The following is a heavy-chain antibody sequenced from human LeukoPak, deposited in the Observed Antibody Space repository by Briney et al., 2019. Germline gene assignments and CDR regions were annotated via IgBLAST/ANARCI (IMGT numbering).Heavy chain of an antibody. V-gene: IGHV4-61*08. J-gene: IGHJ5*02. CDR2: IYYSGST. D-gene: IGHD1-26*01. CDR1: GGSISSGGYY. Sequence: PSETLSLTCTVSGGSISSGGYYWSWIRQHPGKGLEWIGYIYYSGSTNYNPSLKSRVTISVDTSKNQFSLKLSSVTAADTAVYYCARLGGSYYPDWFDPWGQGTLVTVSS. CDR3: ARLGGSYYPDWFDP.